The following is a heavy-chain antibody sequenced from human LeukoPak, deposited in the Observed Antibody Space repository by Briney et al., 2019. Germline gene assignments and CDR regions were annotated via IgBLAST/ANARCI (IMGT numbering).Heavy chain of an antibody. D-gene: IGHD2-15*01. Sequence: PGGSLRLSCAASGFTFSSYDMHWVRQASGKGLEWVSAIGTAGDTYYPGSVKGRFTISRENAKNSLYLQMNSLRAGDTAVYYCARAPRLVAAPSTERDYCYGMDVWGQGTTVTVSS. V-gene: IGHV3-13*01. J-gene: IGHJ6*02. CDR2: IGTAGDT. CDR1: GFTFSSYD. CDR3: ARAPRLVAAPSTERDYCYGMDV.